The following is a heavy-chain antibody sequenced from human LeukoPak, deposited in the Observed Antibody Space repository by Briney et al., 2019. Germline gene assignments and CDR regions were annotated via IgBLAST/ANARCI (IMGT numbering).Heavy chain of an antibody. Sequence: GGSLRLSCAASGFSFSDYNMHWVRQAPGKGLEWMAVISYHGINEYYADSVKGRFTISRDNSKSTLHLQMNSLRAEDTAVYYCAKVRWDNSGWYYLDTWGQGTLLTVSS. V-gene: IGHV3-30*18. CDR3: AKVRWDNSGWYYLDT. D-gene: IGHD6-19*01. CDR2: ISYHGINE. CDR1: GFSFSDYN. J-gene: IGHJ4*02.